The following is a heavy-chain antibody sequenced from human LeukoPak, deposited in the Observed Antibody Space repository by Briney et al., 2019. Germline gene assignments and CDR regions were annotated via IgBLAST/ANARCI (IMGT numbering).Heavy chain of an antibody. CDR3: ARRLLEASDTMLWGPADAFDI. J-gene: IGHJ3*02. CDR2: IYPDDSDT. CDR1: GYNFADHL. Sequence: GESMKISCKASGYNFADHLIAWVRQTPGKGLEWMGIIYPDDSDTKNSPSFEGQVTVSVDKSTNTAYLRWSSLKASDTAVYYCARRLLEASDTMLWGPADAFDIWGQGTTVTVSS. D-gene: IGHD2-2*01. V-gene: IGHV5-51*01.